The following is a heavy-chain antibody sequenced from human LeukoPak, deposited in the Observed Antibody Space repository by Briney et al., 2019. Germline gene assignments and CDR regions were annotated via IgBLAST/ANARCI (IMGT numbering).Heavy chain of an antibody. D-gene: IGHD2-15*01. CDR1: GFTFSSYS. V-gene: IGHV3-21*06. CDR2: ISSSSSYI. J-gene: IGHJ4*02. Sequence: GGSLRLSCAACGFTFSSYSMNWVRQAPGKGLEWVSSISSSSSYIYYADSVKGRLTIYRDNGKNSLYLQMNSLRAEDTAVYYCARVRYCSGGSCYSIDYWGQGTLVTVSS. CDR3: ARVRYCSGGSCYSIDY.